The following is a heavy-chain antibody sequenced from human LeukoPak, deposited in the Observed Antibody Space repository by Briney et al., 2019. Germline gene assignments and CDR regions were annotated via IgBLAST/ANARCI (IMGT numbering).Heavy chain of an antibody. V-gene: IGHV3-74*01. CDR1: GGSISSYY. J-gene: IGHJ4*02. Sequence: PSETLSLTCTVSGGSISSYYWSWIRQPPGKGLEWVARINSDGSSATYADSVKGRVTISRDNARNTLYLQMSSLRAEDTAVYYCARDQHGDLFDYWGQGTLVTVSS. D-gene: IGHD4-17*01. CDR3: ARDQHGDLFDY. CDR2: INSDGSSA.